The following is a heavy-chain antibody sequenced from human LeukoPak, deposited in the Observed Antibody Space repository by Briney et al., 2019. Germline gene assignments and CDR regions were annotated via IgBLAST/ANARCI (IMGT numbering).Heavy chain of an antibody. CDR1: GDTFSNNA. CDR2: IIPTLDLS. Sequence: SVKVSCKTSGDTFSNNAIGWVRQAPGQGLEWMGGIIPTLDLSHHAQKFQGRVTITADKSTSTAYMELRSLTSADTAIYYCARLSGYNWNLLDSWGQGTLVSVSS. J-gene: IGHJ4*02. V-gene: IGHV1-69*10. D-gene: IGHD1-20*01. CDR3: ARLSGYNWNLLDS.